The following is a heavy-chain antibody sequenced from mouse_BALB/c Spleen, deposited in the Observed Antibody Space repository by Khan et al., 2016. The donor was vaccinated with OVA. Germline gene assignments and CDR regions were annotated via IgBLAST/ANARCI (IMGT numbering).Heavy chain of an antibody. CDR3: ARDGYYHRNDGWFAY. Sequence: QVQLQESGAELARPWASVKLSCTASGYSFTSYTIHWIKKRPGQGLEWIGYINPSNGYTNYNQTFKNKATFTTDKSSTTAYLQLSSLTSDDSAADNCARDGYYHRNDGWFAYWGQGTLVTVSA. J-gene: IGHJ3*01. CDR2: INPSNGYT. D-gene: IGHD2-14*01. CDR1: GYSFTSYT. V-gene: IGHV1-4*01.